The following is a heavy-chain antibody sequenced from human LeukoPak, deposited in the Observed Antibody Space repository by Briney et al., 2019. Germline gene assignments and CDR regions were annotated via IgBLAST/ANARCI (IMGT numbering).Heavy chain of an antibody. J-gene: IGHJ3*02. V-gene: IGHV3-66*01. Sequence: GGSLRLSCAASGFTVSSNYMSWVRQAPGKGLEWVSVIYSGGSTYYADSVKGRFTISRDSSKNTLYLQMNSLRAEDTAVYYCARDVELQEMATERSVAFDIWGQGTMVTVSS. CDR1: GFTVSSNY. CDR2: IYSGGST. D-gene: IGHD5-12*01. CDR3: ARDVELQEMATERSVAFDI.